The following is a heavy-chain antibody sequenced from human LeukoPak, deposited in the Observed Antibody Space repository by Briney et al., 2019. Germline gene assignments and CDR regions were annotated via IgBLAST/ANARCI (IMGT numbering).Heavy chain of an antibody. Sequence: GASVKVSCKASGYTFTSYDINWVRQATGQGLEWMGWMNPNSGNTGYAQKFQGRVTMTRNTSISTAYMELSSLRSEDTAVYYCARATLFDFWSGYYYYYYMDVWGKGTTVTVSS. D-gene: IGHD3-3*01. J-gene: IGHJ6*03. CDR2: MNPNSGNT. CDR1: GYTFTSYD. CDR3: ARATLFDFWSGYYYYYYMDV. V-gene: IGHV1-8*01.